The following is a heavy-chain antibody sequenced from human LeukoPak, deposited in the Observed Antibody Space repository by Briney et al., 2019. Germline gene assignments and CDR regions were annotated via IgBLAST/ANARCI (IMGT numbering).Heavy chain of an antibody. CDR2: ISAYNGNT. J-gene: IGHJ4*02. CDR1: GYTFTSYG. D-gene: IGHD3-10*01. Sequence: GASVKVSCKASGYTFTSYGISWVRQAPGQGLEWMGWISAYNGNTNYAQKLQGRVTMTTDTSTSTAYMELRSLRSDDTAVYYCARRITMVRGVNWYYFDYWGQGTLVTVSS. CDR3: ARRITMVRGVNWYYFDY. V-gene: IGHV1-18*01.